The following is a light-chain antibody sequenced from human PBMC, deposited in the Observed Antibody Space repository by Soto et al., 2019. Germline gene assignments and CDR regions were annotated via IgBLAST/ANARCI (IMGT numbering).Light chain of an antibody. CDR2: GAS. CDR3: QLYDGSRS. CDR1: QSVTSSY. V-gene: IGKV3-20*01. J-gene: IGKJ1*01. Sequence: EIVLTQSPGTLSLSPGERATLSCRASQSVTSSYLAWYQQKPGQAPRLPLYGASSRATGIPDRFSGGGSGTDFTLTISRLEPEDFAVYYCQLYDGSRSFGQGTKVEV.